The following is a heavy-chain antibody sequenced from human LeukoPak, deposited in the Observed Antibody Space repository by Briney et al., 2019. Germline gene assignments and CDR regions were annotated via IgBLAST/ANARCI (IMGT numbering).Heavy chain of an antibody. V-gene: IGHV3-11*01. CDR3: ASPYGSGSYEYFQH. J-gene: IGHJ1*01. CDR2: ISGNGLTK. CDR1: GLTFKDSY. D-gene: IGHD3-10*01. Sequence: PGGSLRLSCRASGLTFKDSYMNWVRQVAGKGLEFVSHISGNGLTKYYGDSVRGRFTVSRDNAKNSLYLQMNSLRAEDTAVYYCASPYGSGSYEYFQHWGQGTLVTVSS.